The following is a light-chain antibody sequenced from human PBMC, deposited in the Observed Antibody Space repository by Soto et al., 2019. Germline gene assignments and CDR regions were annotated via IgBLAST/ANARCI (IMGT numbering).Light chain of an antibody. V-gene: IGKV1-27*01. Sequence: DIQMTQXPXSLSASVGDRVTITCRASQGIRNFVAWYQQKPGKAPKLLIYAASTLQSGVPSRFSGSGSGTDFTLTINSLQPEDVATYSCQKYSSVPVFGPGTKVEIK. J-gene: IGKJ3*01. CDR2: AAS. CDR1: QGIRNF. CDR3: QKYSSVPV.